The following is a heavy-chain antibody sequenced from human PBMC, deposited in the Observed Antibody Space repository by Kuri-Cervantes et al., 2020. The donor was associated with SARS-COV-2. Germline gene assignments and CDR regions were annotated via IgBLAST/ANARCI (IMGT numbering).Heavy chain of an antibody. V-gene: IGHV3-7*03. Sequence: GSLKISCAASGFTFSSYWMSWVRQAPGKGLEWVANIKQDGSEKYYVDSVKGRFTISRDNAKNSLYLQMNSLRAEDTALYYCAREKGSSSWPIDYWGQGTLVTVSS. J-gene: IGHJ4*02. D-gene: IGHD6-13*01. CDR1: GFTFSSYW. CDR2: IKQDGSEK. CDR3: AREKGSSSWPIDY.